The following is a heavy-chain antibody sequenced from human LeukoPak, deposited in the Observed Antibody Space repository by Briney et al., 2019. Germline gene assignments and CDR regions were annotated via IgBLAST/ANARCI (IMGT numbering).Heavy chain of an antibody. CDR3: TTDYTVTTS. CDR1: GFTFSSYS. CDR2: ISSSSSYI. Sequence: PGGSLRLSCAASGFTFSSYSMNWVRQAPGKGLEWVSSISSSSSYIYYADSAKGRFTISRDNAKNSLYLQMNSLKTEDTAVYYCTTDYTVTTSWGRGTLVTVSA. V-gene: IGHV3-21*03. J-gene: IGHJ5*02. D-gene: IGHD4-17*01.